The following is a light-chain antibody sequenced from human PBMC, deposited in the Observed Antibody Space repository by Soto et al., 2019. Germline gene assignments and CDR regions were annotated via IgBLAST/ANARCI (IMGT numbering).Light chain of an antibody. V-gene: IGLV1-44*01. CDR3: AAWDDSLSGHVV. Sequence: QSVLTQPPSASGTPGQRVTISCSGSSSNIGSNPVNWYQQLPGTAPKLLMYDNIQRPSGVPDRFSGSKSGTSASLAISGLQSEDEADYYCAAWDDSLSGHVVFGGGTKPPS. CDR2: DNI. J-gene: IGLJ2*01. CDR1: SSNIGSNP.